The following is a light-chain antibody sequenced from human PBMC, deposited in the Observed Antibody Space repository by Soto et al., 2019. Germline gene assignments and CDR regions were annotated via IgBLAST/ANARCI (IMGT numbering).Light chain of an antibody. Sequence: QSVLTQPPSASGSPGQSVTISCTGTSSDVGGYNSVSWYQQHPGKAPKLMIYEVNKRPLGVPDRFSGSKSGNTASLTVSGLQAEDEADYYCSSYAGSNNYVVFGGGTKLTVL. CDR3: SSYAGSNNYVV. CDR2: EVN. CDR1: SSDVGGYNS. J-gene: IGLJ2*01. V-gene: IGLV2-8*01.